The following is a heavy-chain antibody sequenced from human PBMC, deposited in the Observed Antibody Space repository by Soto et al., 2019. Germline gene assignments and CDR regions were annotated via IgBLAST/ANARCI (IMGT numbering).Heavy chain of an antibody. J-gene: IGHJ6*02. V-gene: IGHV1-18*01. D-gene: IGHD6-13*01. CDR2: ISAYNGNT. Sequence: ASVKVSCKASGYTFTSYGISWVRQAPGQGLEWMGWISAYNGNTNYAQKLQGRVTMTTDTSTSTAYMELRSLRSDDTAVYYCARDMERAAAGSLQGNLNLPHSYYYYGMDVWG. CDR3: ARDMERAAAGSLQGNLNLPHSYYYYGMDV. CDR1: GYTFTSYG.